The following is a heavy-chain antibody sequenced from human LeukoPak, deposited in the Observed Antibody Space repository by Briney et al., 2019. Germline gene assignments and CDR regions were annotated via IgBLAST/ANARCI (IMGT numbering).Heavy chain of an antibody. CDR1: GGSISSSSYY. D-gene: IGHD3-3*01. Sequence: SETLSLTCTVSGGSISSSSYYWGWLRQPPGKGLEWIGSIYYSGSTYYNPSLKSRVTISVDTSKNQFSLKLSSVTAADTAVYYCARVYINYDFWSGRPYFDYWGQGTLVTVSS. CDR2: IYYSGST. CDR3: ARVYINYDFWSGRPYFDY. J-gene: IGHJ4*02. V-gene: IGHV4-39*01.